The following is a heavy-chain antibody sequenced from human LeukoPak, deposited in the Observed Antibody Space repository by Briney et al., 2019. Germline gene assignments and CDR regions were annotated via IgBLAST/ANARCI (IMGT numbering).Heavy chain of an antibody. V-gene: IGHV3-23*01. Sequence: GGSLRLSCAASGFTFSSYAMSWVRQAPGKGLEWVSAISGSGGSTYYADSVKGRFTISTDNSKNTLYLEMNSLRAEDAVVYYCAKNYDFWSGYYLYHFDNWGQGTLVTVSS. CDR2: ISGSGGST. J-gene: IGHJ4*02. CDR1: GFTFSSYA. D-gene: IGHD3-3*01. CDR3: AKNYDFWSGYYLYHFDN.